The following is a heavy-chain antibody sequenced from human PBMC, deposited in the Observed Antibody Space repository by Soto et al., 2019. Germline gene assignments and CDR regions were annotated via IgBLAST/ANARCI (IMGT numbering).Heavy chain of an antibody. V-gene: IGHV1-8*01. J-gene: IGHJ6*02. Sequence: QVQLVQSGAEVTKPGASVKVSCKASGYTFTSYDINWVRQATGQGLEWMRWMSPNSGATGYAQKFQGRVTMTRDTSISTVYMELSNLRSEDTAIYYCARGVDNGVDVWGQGSTVTVSS. CDR2: MSPNSGAT. CDR3: ARGVDNGVDV. D-gene: IGHD2-8*01. CDR1: GYTFTSYD.